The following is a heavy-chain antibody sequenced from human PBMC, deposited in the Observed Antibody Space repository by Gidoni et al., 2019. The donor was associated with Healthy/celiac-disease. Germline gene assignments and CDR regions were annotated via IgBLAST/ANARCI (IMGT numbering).Heavy chain of an antibody. CDR1: GFTVGSNY. D-gene: IGHD4-17*01. CDR2: IYGGGIT. Sequence: EVHLVESGGGLVQPGGSLRLSCAASGFTVGSNYMSWVRQAPGTGLEWVSVIYGGGITYYADSVKGRFTISRDNSKNTLYLQMNSLRAEDTAVYYCARDTYGDYGVGVVAYWGQGTLVTVSS. CDR3: ARDTYGDYGVGVVAY. V-gene: IGHV3-66*01. J-gene: IGHJ4*02.